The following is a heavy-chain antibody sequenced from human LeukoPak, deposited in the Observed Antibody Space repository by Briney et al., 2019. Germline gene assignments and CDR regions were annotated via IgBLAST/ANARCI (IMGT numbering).Heavy chain of an antibody. Sequence: GGSLRLSCAASAFTLRNSAMSWVRHAPGKGLEWLLTISGTGVSTFYADSGTGRLTISRDNPKNMLYLQMNSLRDEDTAVYYCAKNNWNDGPFVDYWGQGTLVTVSS. CDR2: ISGTGVST. D-gene: IGHD1-20*01. V-gene: IGHV3-23*01. CDR3: AKNNWNDGPFVDY. J-gene: IGHJ4*02. CDR1: AFTLRNSA.